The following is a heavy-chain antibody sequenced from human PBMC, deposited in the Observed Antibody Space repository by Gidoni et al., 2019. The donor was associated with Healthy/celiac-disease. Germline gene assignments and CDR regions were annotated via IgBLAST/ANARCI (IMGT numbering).Heavy chain of an antibody. V-gene: IGHV1-2*02. CDR1: GYTFTGYY. Sequence: QVQLVQSGAEVKKPGASVKVSCKASGYTFTGYYLHWVRQAPGQGLEWMGWINPNSGGTNYAQKLQGRVTMTRDTSISTAYMELSRLRSDDTAVYYCARTVGGYCSSTSCYFHWFDPWGQGTLVTVSS. D-gene: IGHD2-2*01. CDR3: ARTVGGYCSSTSCYFHWFDP. CDR2: INPNSGGT. J-gene: IGHJ5*02.